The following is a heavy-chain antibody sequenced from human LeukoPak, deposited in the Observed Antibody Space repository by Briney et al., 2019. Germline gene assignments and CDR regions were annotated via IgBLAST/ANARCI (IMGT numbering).Heavy chain of an antibody. J-gene: IGHJ5*02. CDR3: ARGPYYYYDINWFDP. V-gene: IGHV4-34*01. CDR1: GGSFSGYY. Sequence: PSETLSLTCAVYGGSFSGYYWSWIRQPPGKGLEWSGEINHSGSTNYNPSLKSRVTISVDTSKNQFSLKLSSVTAADTAVYYCARGPYYYYDINWFDPWGQGTLVTVSS. CDR2: INHSGST. D-gene: IGHD3-22*01.